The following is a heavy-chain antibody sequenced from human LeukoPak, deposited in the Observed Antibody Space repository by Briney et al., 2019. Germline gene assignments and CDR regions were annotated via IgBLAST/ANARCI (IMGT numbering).Heavy chain of an antibody. Sequence: GGSLRLSCAASGFPFSSYGMHWVRLAPGRGLEWVAFIRYDSTSKHYADSVMGRFTISRDNSKNSLYLQMNSLRAEDTAVYYCARDGEYSSGHQTRDYYYGMDVWGQGTTVTVSS. CDR1: GFPFSSYG. V-gene: IGHV3-30*02. CDR3: ARDGEYSSGHQTRDYYYGMDV. D-gene: IGHD6-19*01. CDR2: IRYDSTSK. J-gene: IGHJ6*02.